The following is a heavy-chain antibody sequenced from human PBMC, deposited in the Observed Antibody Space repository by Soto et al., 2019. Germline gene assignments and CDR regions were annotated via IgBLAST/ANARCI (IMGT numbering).Heavy chain of an antibody. Sequence: GGSLRLSCAASGFTFSSYSMNWVRQAPGKGLEWVSSISSSSNYIYYADSVKGRFTISRDNAKNSLYLQMNSLRAEDTAVYYCARTYSSSWYVAFDIWGQGTMVTVSS. CDR3: ARTYSSSWYVAFDI. CDR2: ISSSSNYI. D-gene: IGHD6-13*01. CDR1: GFTFSSYS. J-gene: IGHJ3*02. V-gene: IGHV3-21*01.